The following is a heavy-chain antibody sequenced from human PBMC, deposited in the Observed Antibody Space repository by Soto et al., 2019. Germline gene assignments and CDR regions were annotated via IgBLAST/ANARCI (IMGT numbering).Heavy chain of an antibody. Sequence: GGSLRLSCSASGFTFSSYGMHCVRHAPGKELEWVAVISYDGSNKYYADSVKGRFTISRDNSKNTLYLQMNSLRAEDTAVYYCAKDWNYDSSGSNWFDPWGQGTLVTVSS. CDR2: ISYDGSNK. CDR1: GFTFSSYG. J-gene: IGHJ5*02. D-gene: IGHD3-22*01. CDR3: AKDWNYDSSGSNWFDP. V-gene: IGHV3-30*18.